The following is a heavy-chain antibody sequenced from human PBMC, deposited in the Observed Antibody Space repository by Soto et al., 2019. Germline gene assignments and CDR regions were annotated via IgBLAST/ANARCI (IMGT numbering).Heavy chain of an antibody. CDR1: GYTFTSYA. J-gene: IGHJ6*03. D-gene: IGHD2-2*01. CDR2: INAGNGNT. V-gene: IGHV1-3*01. Sequence: GASVKVSCKASGYTFTSYAMHWVRQAPGQRLEWMGWINAGNGNTKYSQKFQGRVTITRDTSASTAYMELSSLRSEDTAVYYCAREPYCSSTSCYSADYYCYYMDVWGKGTTVTVSS. CDR3: AREPYCSSTSCYSADYYCYYMDV.